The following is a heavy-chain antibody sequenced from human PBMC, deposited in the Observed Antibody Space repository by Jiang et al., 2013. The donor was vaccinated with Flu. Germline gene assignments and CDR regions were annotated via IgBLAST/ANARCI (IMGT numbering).Heavy chain of an antibody. D-gene: IGHD1-26*01. J-gene: IGHJ4*02. CDR2: IYGDDAK. V-gene: IGHV2-5*02. CDR3: AHRGGTGTYLYYFDI. Sequence: RQPPGKALEWLALIYGDDAKRYSPSLQNRLSITKDTSKDQVILTMTNIDPEDTATYYCAHRGGTGTYLYYFDIWGQGTLVTVSS.